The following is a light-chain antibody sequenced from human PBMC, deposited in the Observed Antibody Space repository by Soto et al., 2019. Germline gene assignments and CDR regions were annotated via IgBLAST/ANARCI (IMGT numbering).Light chain of an antibody. J-gene: IGKJ2*01. CDR1: QTMTRDY. V-gene: IGKV3-20*01. Sequence: EIVLMQSPGTLSLSPGERATLSCRASQTMTRDYVAWYQQKPGQAPRLLIYAASYRATGISDKFSGSGSGTDFSLSISRLEPEDSAVYYCHQYHSPPQTFGQGTKVEIK. CDR3: HQYHSPPQT. CDR2: AAS.